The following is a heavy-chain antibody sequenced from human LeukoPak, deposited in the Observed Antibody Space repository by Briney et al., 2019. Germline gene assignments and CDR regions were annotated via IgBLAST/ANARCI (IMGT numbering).Heavy chain of an antibody. CDR2: ISYDGSNK. Sequence: GGSPRLSCAASGFTFSSYSMNWVRQAPGKGLEWVAVISYDGSNKYYADSVKGRFTISRDNSKNTLYLQMNSLRAEDTAVYYCARDKDFWSGYLTYYYYGMDVWGQGTTVTVSS. D-gene: IGHD3-3*01. CDR1: GFTFSSYS. CDR3: ARDKDFWSGYLTYYYYGMDV. V-gene: IGHV3-30*03. J-gene: IGHJ6*02.